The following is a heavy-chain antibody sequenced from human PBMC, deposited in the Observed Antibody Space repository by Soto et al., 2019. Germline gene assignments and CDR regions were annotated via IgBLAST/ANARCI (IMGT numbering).Heavy chain of an antibody. J-gene: IGHJ6*02. CDR2: INSDGSGE. Sequence: EVQLVESGGGLVQPGGSLRLSCAASGFTFSSYWMHWVRQAPGKGLVWVSRINSDGSGEYYADPVKGRFTISRDNAKNTVYLQMNRLRAEDTALYYCARGVKNYYGMDVWCQGTTVTVSS. CDR1: GFTFSSYW. V-gene: IGHV3-74*01. D-gene: IGHD3-16*02. CDR3: ARGVKNYYGMDV.